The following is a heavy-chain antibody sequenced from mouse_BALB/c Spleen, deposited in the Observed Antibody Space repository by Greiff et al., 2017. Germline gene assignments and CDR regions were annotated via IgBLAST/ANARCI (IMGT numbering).Heavy chain of an antibody. CDR1: GFTFSSFG. CDR2: ISSGSSTI. J-gene: IGHJ1*01. D-gene: IGHD1-1*01. CDR3: ARLGHYYGSSRWYFDV. Sequence: EVKVVESGGGLVQPGGSRKLSCAASGFTFSSFGMHWVRQAPEKGLEWVAYISSGSSTIYYADTVKGRFTISRDNPKNTLFLQMTSLRSEDTAMYYCARLGHYYGSSRWYFDVWGAGTTVTVSS. V-gene: IGHV5-17*02.